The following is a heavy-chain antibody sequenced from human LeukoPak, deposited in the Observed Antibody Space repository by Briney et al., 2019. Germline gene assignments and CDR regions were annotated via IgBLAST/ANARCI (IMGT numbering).Heavy chain of an antibody. D-gene: IGHD1-26*01. CDR1: GFTYSSYA. CDR3: AKSGTNSGSYFDY. V-gene: IGHV3-23*01. Sequence: PGGSLRLSCAASGFTYSSYAMSWVRQAPGKGLEWVSAISGSGGSTYYADSVKGRFTISRDNSKNTLYLQMNSLRAEDTAVYYCAKSGTNSGSYFDYWGQGTLVTVSS. J-gene: IGHJ4*02. CDR2: ISGSGGST.